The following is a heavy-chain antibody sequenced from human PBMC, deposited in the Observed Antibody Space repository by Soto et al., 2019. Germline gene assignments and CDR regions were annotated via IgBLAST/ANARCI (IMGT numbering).Heavy chain of an antibody. CDR1: GGTFSSYA. D-gene: IGHD1-7*01. Sequence: ASVKVSCKASGGTFSSYAISWVRQAPGQGLEWMGGIIPIFGTANYAQKFQGRVTITADESTSTAYMELSSLRSEDTAVYYCARDLGITGTNWFDPWGQGTLVTVSS. CDR3: ARDLGITGTNWFDP. J-gene: IGHJ5*02. CDR2: IIPIFGTA. V-gene: IGHV1-69*13.